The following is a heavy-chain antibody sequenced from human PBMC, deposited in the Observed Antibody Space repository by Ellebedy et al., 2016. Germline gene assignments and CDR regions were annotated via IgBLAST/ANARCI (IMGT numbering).Heavy chain of an antibody. D-gene: IGHD3-10*01. J-gene: IGHJ6*04. V-gene: IGHV2-26*04. Sequence: SGPTLVKPTDTLTLTCTVSGFSLNNARMGVSWIRQPPGKALEWLAHIFSNDEKSYSTSLKSRLTISEDTSKSQVVLTMTNMDPVDTATYYCAWIMVRGPGDVWGKGTTVTVSS. CDR3: AWIMVRGPGDV. CDR2: IFSNDEK. CDR1: GFSLNNARMG.